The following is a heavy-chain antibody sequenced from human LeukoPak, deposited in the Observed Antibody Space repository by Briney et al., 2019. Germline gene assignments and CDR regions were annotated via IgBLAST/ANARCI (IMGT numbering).Heavy chain of an antibody. D-gene: IGHD5-24*01. CDR3: ARAGEIATTAVDY. CDR2: ISSSSSYI. CDR1: GFTFSSYS. Sequence: GGSLRLSCAASGFTFSSYSMNWVRQAPGKGLEWVSSISSSSSYIYYADSVKGRFTISRDNAKNSLYLQMNSLRAEDTAVYYCARAGEIATTAVDYWGQGTLVTVSS. V-gene: IGHV3-21*01. J-gene: IGHJ4*02.